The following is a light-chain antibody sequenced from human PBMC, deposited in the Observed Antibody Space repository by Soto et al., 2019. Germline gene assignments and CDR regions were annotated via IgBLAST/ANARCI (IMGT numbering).Light chain of an antibody. V-gene: IGLV1-40*01. CDR3: QSYDSSLSGWL. J-gene: IGLJ3*02. CDR1: SSNNGAGYN. CDR2: GDS. Sequence: QSVLTQPPSVSGAPGQRVSISCTGSSSNNGAGYNVHWYQQVPGTAPKLLIYGDSNRPSGVPDRFSGSKSGTSASLAITGLQAEDEADYYCQSYDSSLSGWLFGGGTQLTVL.